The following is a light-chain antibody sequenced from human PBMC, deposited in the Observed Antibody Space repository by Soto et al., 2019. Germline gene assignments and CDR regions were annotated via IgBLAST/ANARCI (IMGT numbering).Light chain of an antibody. CDR1: SSDVGAYNY. Sequence: QSALTQPASVSGSPGQSITISCTATSSDVGAYNYVSWYQHHPGKAPKLMIYEVTNRPSGVSNRFSGSKSGNTASLNISGLQAEDEADYYCSSYTTSNTPFVFGTGTKVTVL. CDR2: EVT. V-gene: IGLV2-14*01. J-gene: IGLJ1*01. CDR3: SSYTTSNTPFV.